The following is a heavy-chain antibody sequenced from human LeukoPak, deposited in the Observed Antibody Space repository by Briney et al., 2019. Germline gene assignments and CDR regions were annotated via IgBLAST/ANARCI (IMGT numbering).Heavy chain of an antibody. D-gene: IGHD3-3*01. CDR2: IYYSGST. J-gene: IGHJ4*02. CDR3: ARDFVGFDY. V-gene: IGHV4-59*01. CDR1: GGSISSYY. Sequence: PSETRSLTCTGSGGSISSYYWSWIRQPPGKGLEWIGYIYYSGSTNYNPSLKSRVTISVDTSKNQFSLKLSSVTAADTAVYYCARDFVGFDYWGQGTLVTVSS.